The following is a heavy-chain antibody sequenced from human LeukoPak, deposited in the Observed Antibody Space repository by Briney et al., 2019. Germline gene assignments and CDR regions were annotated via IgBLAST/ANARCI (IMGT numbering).Heavy chain of an antibody. CDR3: ARDQVHYYYGMDV. CDR1: GGSISSGGYY. J-gene: IGHJ6*02. V-gene: IGHV4-31*03. CDR2: IYYSGST. D-gene: IGHD3-10*01. Sequence: SQTLSLTCTVSGGSISSGGYYWSWIRQHPGKGLEWIGYIYYSGSTYYNPSLKSRVTISVDTSKNQSSLKLSSVTAADTAVYYCARDQVHYYYGMDVWGQGTTVTVSS.